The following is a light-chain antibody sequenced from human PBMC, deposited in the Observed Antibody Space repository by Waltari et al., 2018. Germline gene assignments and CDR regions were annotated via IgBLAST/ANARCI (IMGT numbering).Light chain of an antibody. CDR1: SDDVGGYNA. CDR2: DVT. V-gene: IGLV2-14*01. J-gene: IGLJ1*01. CDR3: SSYTSSITYV. Sequence: QSALTQPASVSGSPGQSIAISCTGTSDDVGGYNAVSWYQQHPGKAPKLIIYDVTNRPAGISNRFSGSKSGNTASLTISGLRAEDEAYYYCSSYTSSITYVFGTGTKVTVL.